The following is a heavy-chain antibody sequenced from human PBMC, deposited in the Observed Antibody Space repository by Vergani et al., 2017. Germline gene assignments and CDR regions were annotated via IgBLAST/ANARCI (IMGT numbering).Heavy chain of an antibody. Sequence: EVQLVESGGGLVQPGGSLRLSCSASGFTFSSYAMHWVRQAPGKGLEYVSAISSNGGSTYYADSVKGRFTISRDNSKNTLYLQMSSLRAEDTAVYYCARAERQQQLDVAWYFDLWGRGTLVTVSS. D-gene: IGHD6-13*01. CDR1: GFTFSSYA. V-gene: IGHV3-64D*06. CDR2: ISSNGGST. J-gene: IGHJ2*01. CDR3: ARAERQQQLDVAWYFDL.